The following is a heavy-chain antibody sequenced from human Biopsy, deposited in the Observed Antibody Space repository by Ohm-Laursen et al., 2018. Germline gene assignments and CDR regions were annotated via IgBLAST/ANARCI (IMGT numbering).Heavy chain of an antibody. V-gene: IGHV3-9*01. J-gene: IGHJ6*02. D-gene: IGHD1-26*01. CDR3: ARDRGGARYGMDV. CDR1: GFTFDDYG. CDR2: IRRNSAII. Sequence: SLRLSCSAVGFTFDDYGMHWVRQPPGKGLEWVSGIRRNSAIIDYADSVRGRFTISRDNARRFLFLQMNNLKSEDTAFYYCARDRGGARYGMDVWGRGTTVTVSS.